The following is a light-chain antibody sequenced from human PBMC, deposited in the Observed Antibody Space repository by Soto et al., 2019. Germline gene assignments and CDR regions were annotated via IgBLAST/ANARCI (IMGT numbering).Light chain of an antibody. V-gene: IGKV3-20*01. CDR2: GAS. CDR1: QRISSGY. J-gene: IGKJ5*01. CDR3: QQYGSSPPSST. Sequence: EIVLTQSPGTLSLSPGERASLSCRASQRISSGYLAWYQQKPGQAPRLLIYGASNRATDIPDRFSGRGSGTDFTLSISRLEPADFAVYYCQQYGSSPPSSTFGQGTRLEIK.